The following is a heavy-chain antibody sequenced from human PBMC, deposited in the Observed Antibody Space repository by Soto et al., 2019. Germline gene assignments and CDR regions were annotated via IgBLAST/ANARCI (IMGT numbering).Heavy chain of an antibody. CDR2: IYYSGST. CDR1: GGSISSGDYY. V-gene: IGHV4-30-4*01. D-gene: IGHD3-22*01. Sequence: PSETLSLTCTVSGGSISSGDYYWSWIRQPPGKGLEWIGYIYYSGSTYYNPSLKSRVTISVDTSKNQFSLKLSSVTAADTAVYYCARGRYYYDSSGYYYDWWFDPWGQGTLVTVS. J-gene: IGHJ5*02. CDR3: ARGRYYYDSSGYYYDWWFDP.